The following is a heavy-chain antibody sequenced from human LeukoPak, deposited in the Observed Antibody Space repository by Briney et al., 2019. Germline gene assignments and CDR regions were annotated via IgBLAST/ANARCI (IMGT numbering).Heavy chain of an antibody. CDR1: GFTFNAFT. CDR3: ARDRRITIFGVVSFFSPIDY. CDR2: ISSSSSYI. V-gene: IGHV3-21*01. J-gene: IGHJ4*02. D-gene: IGHD3-3*01. Sequence: PGGSLRLSCAASGFTFNAFTMHWVRQAPGKGLEWVSSISSSSSYIYYADSVKGRFTISRDNAKNSLYLQMNSLRAEDTAVYYCARDRRITIFGVVSFFSPIDYWGQGTLVTVSS.